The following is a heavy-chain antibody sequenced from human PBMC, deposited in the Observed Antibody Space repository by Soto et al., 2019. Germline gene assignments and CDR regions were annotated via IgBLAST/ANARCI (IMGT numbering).Heavy chain of an antibody. Sequence: QLQLQESGSGLVKPSQTLSLTCAVSGGSISSGGYSWSWIRQPPGKGLEWIGYIYHSGSTYYNPSLKSRVTISVARSKNQFSLKLGSVTAADTAVYYCARADGGGARRTYWYFDLWGRGTLVTVSS. J-gene: IGHJ2*01. CDR2: IYHSGST. V-gene: IGHV4-30-2*01. D-gene: IGHD1-26*01. CDR3: ARADGGGARRTYWYFDL. CDR1: GGSISSGGYS.